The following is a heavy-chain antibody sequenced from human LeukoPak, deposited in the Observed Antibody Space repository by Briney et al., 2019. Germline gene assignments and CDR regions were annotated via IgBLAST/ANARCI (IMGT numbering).Heavy chain of an antibody. CDR3: ARVDYSNPSY. J-gene: IGHJ4*02. Sequence: TLSLTCTVSRGSISGYYWSWIRQPPGKGLEWIGYIYYSGSTNYNPSLKSRVTISIDTSKKQFSLKLSSVTAADTAVYYCARVDYSNPSYWGQGTLVTVSS. V-gene: IGHV4-59*01. D-gene: IGHD4-11*01. CDR1: RGSISGYY. CDR2: IYYSGST.